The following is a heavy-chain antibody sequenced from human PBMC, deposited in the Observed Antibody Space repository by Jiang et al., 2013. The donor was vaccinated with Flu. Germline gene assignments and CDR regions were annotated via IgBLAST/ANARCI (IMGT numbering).Heavy chain of an antibody. J-gene: IGHJ4*02. V-gene: IGHV3-23*01. CDR2: TSGSGGST. Sequence: CAASGFTFRSYAMSWVRQAPGKGLEWVSGTSGSGGSTFYADSVKGRFTISRDNSKNTLYLQMNSLRAEDTAVYYCAKGIEIVVVLAATQVDYWGQGTLVTVSS. CDR1: GFTFRSYA. D-gene: IGHD2-15*01. CDR3: AKGIEIVVVLAATQVDY.